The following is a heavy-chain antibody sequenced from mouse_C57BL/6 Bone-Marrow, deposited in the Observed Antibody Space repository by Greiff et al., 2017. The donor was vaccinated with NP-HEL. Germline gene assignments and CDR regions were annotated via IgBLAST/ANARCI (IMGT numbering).Heavy chain of an antibody. CDR3: ARGILRYPYWYCDV. Sequence: QVQLQQSGAELARPGASVKLSCKASGYTFTSYGISWVKQRTGQGLEWIGEIYPRSGNTYYNEKFKGKATLTADKSSSTAYMELRSLTSEDSAVYFCARGILRYPYWYCDVWGTGTTVTVSS. CDR1: GYTFTSYG. D-gene: IGHD1-1*01. V-gene: IGHV1-81*01. CDR2: IYPRSGNT. J-gene: IGHJ1*03.